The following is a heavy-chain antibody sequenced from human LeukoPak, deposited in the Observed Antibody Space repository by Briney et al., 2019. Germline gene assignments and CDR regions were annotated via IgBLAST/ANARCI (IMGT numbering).Heavy chain of an antibody. V-gene: IGHV1-18*01. CDR3: ARTQQLDYYYYYYMDV. D-gene: IGHD6-6*01. Sequence: GASVKVSCKASGYTFTSYAMNWVRQAPGQGLEWMGWISAYNGNTNYAQKLQGRVTVTTDTSTSTAYMELRSLRSDDTAVYYCARTQQLDYYYYYYMDVWGKGTTVTVSS. CDR2: ISAYNGNT. CDR1: GYTFTSYA. J-gene: IGHJ6*03.